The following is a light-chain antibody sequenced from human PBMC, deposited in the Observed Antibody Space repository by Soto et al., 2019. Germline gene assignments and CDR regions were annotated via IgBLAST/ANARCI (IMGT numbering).Light chain of an antibody. CDR1: QTVRDN. V-gene: IGKV3D-15*03. J-gene: IGKJ4*01. CDR2: GAS. CDR3: QQYNIWPLT. Sequence: EIVMTQSPATLSVSPGERATLSCRASQTVRDNLAWYQQKPGQAPRLLIYGASIRATGIPARFSGSGSGTEFTLTIDTLQSEDFAVYYCQQYNIWPLTFGGGTEVEIK.